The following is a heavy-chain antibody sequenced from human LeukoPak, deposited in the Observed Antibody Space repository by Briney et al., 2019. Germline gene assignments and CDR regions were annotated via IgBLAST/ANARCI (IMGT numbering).Heavy chain of an antibody. J-gene: IGHJ4*02. Sequence: GGSLGLSCAASGFTFSSYGMNWVRQAPGRGLEWVTFIRYDGSDKFYADSVKGRFTISRDNSKNTLYLQMNSLRAEDTAVYYCAKGSHSSYYYDSRGFDYWGQGTLVTVSS. V-gene: IGHV3-30*02. CDR2: IRYDGSDK. D-gene: IGHD3-22*01. CDR1: GFTFSSYG. CDR3: AKGSHSSYYYDSRGFDY.